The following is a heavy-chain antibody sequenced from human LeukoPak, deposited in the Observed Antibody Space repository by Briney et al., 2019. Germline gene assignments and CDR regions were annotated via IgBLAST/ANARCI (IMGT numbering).Heavy chain of an antibody. D-gene: IGHD6-19*01. CDR2: IYSGGST. CDR1: GFIVSSNY. V-gene: IGHV3-53*01. CDR3: ARDLVGSGLFDY. J-gene: IGHJ4*02. Sequence: GGSLRLSCAASGFIVSSNYMSWVRQAPGKGLEWVSVIYSGGSTYYADSVKGRFTISRDNSKNTLYLQMNSLRAEDTAAYYCARDLVGSGLFDYWGQGTLVTVSS.